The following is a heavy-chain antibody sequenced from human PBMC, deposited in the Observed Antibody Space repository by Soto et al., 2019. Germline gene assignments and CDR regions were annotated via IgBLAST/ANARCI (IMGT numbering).Heavy chain of an antibody. CDR2: IYYSGST. J-gene: IGHJ5*02. V-gene: IGHV4-59*01. CDR3: ARERDYGGNSGNWFDP. Sequence: SETLSLTCTVSGGSISSYYWSWIRQPPGKGLEWIGYIYYSGSTNYNPSLKSRVTISVDTSKNQFSLKLSSVTAADTAVYYCARERDYGGNSGNWFDPWGQGTLVTV. D-gene: IGHD4-17*01. CDR1: GGSISSYY.